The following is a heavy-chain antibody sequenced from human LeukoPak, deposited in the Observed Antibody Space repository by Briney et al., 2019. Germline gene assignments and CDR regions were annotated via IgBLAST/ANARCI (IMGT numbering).Heavy chain of an antibody. J-gene: IGHJ6*03. CDR3: ARASSGYLYYYMDV. CDR1: GFTFSSYE. V-gene: IGHV3-7*01. Sequence: GGSLRLSCAASGFTFSSYEMNWVRQAPGKGLEWVANIKQDGSEKYYVDSVKGRFTISRDNAKNSLYLQMNSLRAEDTAVYYCARASSGYLYYYMDVWGKGTTVTISS. D-gene: IGHD3-22*01. CDR2: IKQDGSEK.